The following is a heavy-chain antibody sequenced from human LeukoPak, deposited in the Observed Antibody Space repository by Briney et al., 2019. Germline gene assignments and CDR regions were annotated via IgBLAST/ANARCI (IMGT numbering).Heavy chain of an antibody. V-gene: IGHV4-34*01. D-gene: IGHD2-2*01. J-gene: IGHJ4*02. CDR1: GGSFSGYY. Sequence: SETLSLTCAVYGGSFSGYYWTWIRQPPGKGLEWIGEINHNGSTTYKPSLKSRVTISVDTSKNHFSLRLTSVTAADTAVYYCARGPCSTSCHRSWYFDYWGQGTLVTVSS. CDR3: ARGPCSTSCHRSWYFDY. CDR2: INHNGST.